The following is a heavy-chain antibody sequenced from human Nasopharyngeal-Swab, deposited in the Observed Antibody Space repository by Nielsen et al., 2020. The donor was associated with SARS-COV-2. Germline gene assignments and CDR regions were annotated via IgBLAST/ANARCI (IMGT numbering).Heavy chain of an antibody. D-gene: IGHD3-10*01. CDR2: INYTGST. J-gene: IGHJ3*01. Sequence: SETLSLTCSVSGGSISSGDYYWSWIRQPPGKGLEWIGHINYTGSTHYNPPLKSRVTISVDTSKNQFSLNLNSVTAADTAVYYCARGTNYYGSGDFWGQGTMVTVSS. V-gene: IGHV4-61*08. CDR1: GGSISSGDYY. CDR3: ARGTNYYGSGDF.